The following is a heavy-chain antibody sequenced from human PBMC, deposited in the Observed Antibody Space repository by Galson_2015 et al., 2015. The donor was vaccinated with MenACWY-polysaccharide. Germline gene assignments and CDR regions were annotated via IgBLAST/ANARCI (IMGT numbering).Heavy chain of an antibody. CDR2: IKSKTDGGTI. J-gene: IGHJ2*01. CDR1: GFIFNNAW. Sequence: SLRLSCAASGFIFNNAWMNWVRQAPGKGLEWVSRIKSKTDGGTIDYAAPVKGRFIISRDDSKNTLFLQMNSLRTEDAAVYYCAKGIYCAGDCYDWYFDLWGRGTLVTVSS. D-gene: IGHD2-21*02. CDR3: AKGIYCAGDCYDWYFDL. V-gene: IGHV3-15*01.